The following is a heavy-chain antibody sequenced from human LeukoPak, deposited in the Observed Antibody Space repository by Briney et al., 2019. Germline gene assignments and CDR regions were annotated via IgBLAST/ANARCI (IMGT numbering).Heavy chain of an antibody. Sequence: SVKVSCKASGGTFSSYAISWVRQAPGQGLEWMGGIIPIFGTANYAQKFQGRVTITADESTSTAYMELSSLRSEDTAVYYCARDIVVVPAARHPWNYYYYYMDVWGKGTTVTVSS. V-gene: IGHV1-69*13. D-gene: IGHD2-2*01. CDR1: GGTFSSYA. CDR3: ARDIVVVPAARHPWNYYYYYMDV. CDR2: IIPIFGTA. J-gene: IGHJ6*03.